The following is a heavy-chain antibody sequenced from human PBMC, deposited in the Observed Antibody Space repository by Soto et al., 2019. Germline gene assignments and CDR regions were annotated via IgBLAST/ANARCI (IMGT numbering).Heavy chain of an antibody. CDR2: ISAYNGNT. D-gene: IGHD3-9*01. Sequence: ASVKVSCKASGYTFTSYGISWVRQAPGQGLEWMGWISAYNGNTNYAQKLQGRVTMTTDTSTSTAYMELRSLRSDETAVYYCARAPPYYNILNGYGTEISDPWGQ. J-gene: IGHJ5*02. CDR1: GYTFTSYG. V-gene: IGHV1-18*04. CDR3: ARAPPYYNILNGYGTEISDP.